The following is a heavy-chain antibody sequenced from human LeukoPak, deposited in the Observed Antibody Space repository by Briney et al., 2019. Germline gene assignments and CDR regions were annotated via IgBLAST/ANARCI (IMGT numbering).Heavy chain of an antibody. Sequence: GGSLRLSCAASGFTFSSYWMSWVRQAPGKGLEWVANIKQDGSEKYYVDSVKGRFTISRDNAKNSLYLQMNSLRAEDTAVYYCASGYPPYHFDYWGRGTLVTVSS. J-gene: IGHJ4*02. V-gene: IGHV3-7*01. D-gene: IGHD5-18*01. CDR2: IKQDGSEK. CDR3: ASGYPPYHFDY. CDR1: GFTFSSYW.